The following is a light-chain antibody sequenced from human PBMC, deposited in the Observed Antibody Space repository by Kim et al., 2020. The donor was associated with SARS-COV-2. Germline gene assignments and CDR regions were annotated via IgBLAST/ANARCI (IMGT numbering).Light chain of an antibody. J-gene: IGKJ5*01. Sequence: WSPGERATLSCRASQSVSSYLAWYQQKPGQAPRLLIYDASNRATGIPARFSGSGSGTDFTLTISSLEPEDFAVYYCQQRYNWPITFGQGTRLEIK. CDR1: QSVSSY. CDR3: QQRYNWPIT. V-gene: IGKV3-11*01. CDR2: DAS.